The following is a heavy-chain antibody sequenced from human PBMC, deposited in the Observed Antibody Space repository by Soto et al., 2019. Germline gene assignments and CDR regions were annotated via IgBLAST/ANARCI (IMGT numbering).Heavy chain of an antibody. J-gene: IGHJ4*02. CDR1: GFTFSNYE. CDR3: AKVAHRGIAVAGNFDY. Sequence: GGSLRLSCAASGFTFSNYEMHWVRQAPGKGLEYVSGISNNGAHTDYAKSVKGRFTISRDNSENTLYLQMNSLRAEDTAVYYCAKVAHRGIAVAGNFDYWGQGTLVTVSS. V-gene: IGHV3-64*01. CDR2: ISNNGAHT. D-gene: IGHD6-19*01.